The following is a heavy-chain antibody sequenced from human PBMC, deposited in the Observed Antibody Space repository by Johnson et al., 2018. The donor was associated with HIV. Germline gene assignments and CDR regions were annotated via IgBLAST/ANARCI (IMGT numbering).Heavy chain of an antibody. Sequence: QVQLVESGGGVVQPGGSLRLSCAASGFTFSSYGMHWVRQAPGKGLEWVAFIRYDGSNKYYADSVKGRFTISRDNSKNTLYLQMNSLRAEDTDVYYCAKDSRRGGAFSDAFDIWGQGTMVTVSS. CDR3: AKDSRRGGAFSDAFDI. D-gene: IGHD3-16*01. CDR1: GFTFSSYG. CDR2: IRYDGSNK. J-gene: IGHJ3*02. V-gene: IGHV3-30*02.